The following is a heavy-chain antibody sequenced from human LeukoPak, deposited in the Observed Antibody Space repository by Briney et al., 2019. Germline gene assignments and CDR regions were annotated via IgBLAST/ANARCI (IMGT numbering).Heavy chain of an antibody. Sequence: GGSLRLSCAASGFTFSSYWMHWVRQAPGKGLVWVSRINSDGSSTSYADSVKGRFTISRDNSKNTLYLQMNSLRAEDTAVYYCAKGYSEYYFDYWGQGTLVTVSS. CDR3: AKGYSEYYFDY. CDR2: INSDGSST. J-gene: IGHJ4*02. CDR1: GFTFSSYW. V-gene: IGHV3-74*01. D-gene: IGHD2-15*01.